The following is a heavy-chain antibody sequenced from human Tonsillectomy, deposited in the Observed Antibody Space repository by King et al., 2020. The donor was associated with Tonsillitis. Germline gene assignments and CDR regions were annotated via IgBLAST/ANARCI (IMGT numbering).Heavy chain of an antibody. D-gene: IGHD1-26*01. V-gene: IGHV3-74*01. CDR2: INSDGSST. Sequence: VQLVESGGGLVQPGGSLRLSCAASGFTFSSHWMHWVRQAPGKGPVWVSRINSDGSSTIYADSVKGRFTISRDNAKNTLYLQMNSLRAEDTAVYYCARYRVWGLLGYWGQGTLVTVSS. CDR3: ARYRVWGLLGY. CDR1: GFTFSSHW. J-gene: IGHJ4*02.